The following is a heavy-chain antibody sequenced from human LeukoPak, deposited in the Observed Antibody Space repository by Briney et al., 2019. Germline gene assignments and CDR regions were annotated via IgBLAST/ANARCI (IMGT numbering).Heavy chain of an antibody. D-gene: IGHD1-26*01. Sequence: SGTLSLTCAVSGGSISSYNWWSWVRQPPGKGLEWIGEIYHSGNTNYNPSLKSRVTMSLDTSKNQFFLRLSSVTAADTAVYYCARWSYSGSYYGGGHRGFDYWGQGTLVTVSS. CDR2: IYHSGNT. V-gene: IGHV4-4*02. J-gene: IGHJ4*02. CDR1: GGSISSYNW. CDR3: ARWSYSGSYYGGGHRGFDY.